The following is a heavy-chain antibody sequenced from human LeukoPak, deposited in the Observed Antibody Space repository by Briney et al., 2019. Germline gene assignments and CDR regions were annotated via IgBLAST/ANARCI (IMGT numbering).Heavy chain of an antibody. CDR3: AKDGGGHSSSRIGY. J-gene: IGHJ4*02. D-gene: IGHD6-13*01. CDR1: GFTFDDYA. CDR2: ISWNSGSI. V-gene: IGHV3-9*01. Sequence: PGRSLRLSCAASGFTFDDYAMHWVRQAPGKGLEWVSGISWNSGSIGYADSVKGRFTISRDNAKNSLYLQMNSLRAEDTALYYCAKDGGGHSSSRIGYWGQGTLVTVSS.